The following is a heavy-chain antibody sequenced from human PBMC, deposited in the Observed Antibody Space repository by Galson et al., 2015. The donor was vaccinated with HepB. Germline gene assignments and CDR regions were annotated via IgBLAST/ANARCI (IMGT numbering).Heavy chain of an antibody. D-gene: IGHD2-2*02. CDR1: GFTLRSYV. Sequence: LRLSCAASGFTLRSYVMSWVRQAPGKGLEWVSGIGGSGGTTYYADSVKGRFAISGDSSKNTLYLQMNSLSAADSAVYYCARTTSLRYDAFDIWGQGTMVTVSS. J-gene: IGHJ3*02. V-gene: IGHV3-23*01. CDR2: IGGSGGTT. CDR3: ARTTSLRYDAFDI.